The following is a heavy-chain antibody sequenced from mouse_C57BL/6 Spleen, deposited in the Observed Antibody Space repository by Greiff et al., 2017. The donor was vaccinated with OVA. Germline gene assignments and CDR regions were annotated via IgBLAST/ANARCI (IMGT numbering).Heavy chain of an antibody. J-gene: IGHJ1*03. CDR3: ARRDGYYGYFDV. Sequence: VNVVESGPGLVAPSQSLSITCTVSGFSLTSYGVHWVRQPPGKGLEWLVVIWSDGSTTYNSALKSRLSISKDNSKSQVFLKMNSLQTDDTAMYYCARRDGYYGYFDVWGTGTTVTVSS. D-gene: IGHD2-3*01. V-gene: IGHV2-6*03. CDR1: GFSLTSYG. CDR2: IWSDGST.